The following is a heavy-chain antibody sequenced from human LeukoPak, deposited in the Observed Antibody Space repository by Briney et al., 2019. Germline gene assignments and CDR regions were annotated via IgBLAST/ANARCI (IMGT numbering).Heavy chain of an antibody. Sequence: PGGSLRLSCEASGLTFSNSWMHWVRQAPGKGLVWVSRINNEGTTISYADSVKGRFTISRDNAKNTLYLQMNSLRAEDTAVYYCARVSGLGMKEYYQHWGQGTLVTVAS. D-gene: IGHD3-10*01. CDR1: GLTFSNSW. J-gene: IGHJ1*01. CDR3: ARVSGLGMKEYYQH. V-gene: IGHV3-74*01. CDR2: INNEGTTI.